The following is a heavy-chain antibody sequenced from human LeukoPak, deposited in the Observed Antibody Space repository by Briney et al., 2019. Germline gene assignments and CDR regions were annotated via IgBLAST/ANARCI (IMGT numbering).Heavy chain of an antibody. V-gene: IGHV3-7*01. D-gene: IGHD5-18*01. J-gene: IGHJ4*02. Sequence: PGGSLRLSCAASGFTFDDYAMHWVRQAPGRGLQWVASMKGDGSLIHYVDSVKGRFTISRDNARSSLYLQMNSLRAEDTAVYYCARAITNYGYIFDYWGQGTLVTVSS. CDR1: GFTFDDYA. CDR2: MKGDGSLI. CDR3: ARAITNYGYIFDY.